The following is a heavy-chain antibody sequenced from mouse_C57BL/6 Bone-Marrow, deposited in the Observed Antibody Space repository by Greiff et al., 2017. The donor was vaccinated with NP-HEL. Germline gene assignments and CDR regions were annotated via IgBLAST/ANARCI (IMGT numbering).Heavy chain of an antibody. CDR1: GFTFSDYY. D-gene: IGHD1-1*01. V-gene: IGHV5-12*01. Sequence: EVHLVESGGGLVQPGGSLKLSCAASGFTFSDYYMYWVRQTPEKRLEWVAYISNGGGSTYYPDTVKGRFTISRDNAKNPLYLQMSRLKSEDTAMYYCARHPYYYGSSPYAMDYWGQGTSVTVSS. CDR3: ARHPYYYGSSPYAMDY. CDR2: ISNGGGST. J-gene: IGHJ4*01.